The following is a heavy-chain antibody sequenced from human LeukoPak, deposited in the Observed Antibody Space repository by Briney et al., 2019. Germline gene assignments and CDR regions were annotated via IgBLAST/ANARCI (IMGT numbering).Heavy chain of an antibody. CDR2: ISSSSSYI. D-gene: IGHD5-24*01. Sequence: GGSLRLSCAASGFTFSSYSMNWVRQAPGKGLEWVSSISSSSSYIYCADSVKGRFTISRDNAKNSLYLQMNSLRAEDTAVYYCAKGGDGYNSNYYYGMDVWGQGTTVTVSS. V-gene: IGHV3-21*04. CDR3: AKGGDGYNSNYYYGMDV. CDR1: GFTFSSYS. J-gene: IGHJ6*02.